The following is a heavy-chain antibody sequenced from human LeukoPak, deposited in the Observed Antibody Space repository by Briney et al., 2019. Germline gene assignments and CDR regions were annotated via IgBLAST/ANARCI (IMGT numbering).Heavy chain of an antibody. CDR2: IYSTGTT. CDR3: ARQRGSGTWAFDC. D-gene: IGHD3-10*01. J-gene: IGHJ4*02. Sequence: SETLSLTCTVSGDSISSGTHYWGWIREPPGRGLEWLVTIYSTGTTFYNSSLKSRGTISVDTSKNEFSLKLTSMTAADTAVYYCARQRGSGTWAFDCWGQGTLVTVSS. CDR1: GDSISSGTHY. V-gene: IGHV4-39*01.